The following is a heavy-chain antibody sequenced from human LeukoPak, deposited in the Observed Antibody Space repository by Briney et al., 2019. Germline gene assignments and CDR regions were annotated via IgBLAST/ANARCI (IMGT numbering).Heavy chain of an antibody. Sequence: PGGSLRLSCAASGFTFSSYGMHWVRQAPGKGLEYVSGINDNGGRTHYGDSVKGRFSISRDNSKNTLHLQMSTLRAEDTALYYCMKHVGGSDASDYWGQGILVTVAS. V-gene: IGHV3-64D*09. J-gene: IGHJ4*02. CDR3: MKHVGGSDASDY. CDR2: INDNGGRT. D-gene: IGHD1-26*01. CDR1: GFTFSSYG.